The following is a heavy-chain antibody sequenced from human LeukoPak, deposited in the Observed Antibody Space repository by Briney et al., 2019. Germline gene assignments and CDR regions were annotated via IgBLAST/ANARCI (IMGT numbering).Heavy chain of an antibody. CDR1: GGSISSSSYY. V-gene: IGHV4-39*01. Sequence: SETLSLTCTVSGGSISSSSYYWGWIRPPPGKGLEWIGSIYYSGSTYYNPSLKSRVTTSVDTSKNQFSLKLSSVTAADTAVYYCARRGGYYHNWFDPWGQGTLVTVSS. D-gene: IGHD3-10*01. CDR3: ARRGGYYHNWFDP. J-gene: IGHJ5*02. CDR2: IYYSGST.